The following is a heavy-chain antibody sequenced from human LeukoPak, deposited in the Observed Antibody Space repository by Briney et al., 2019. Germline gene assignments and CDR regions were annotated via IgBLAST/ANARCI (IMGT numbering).Heavy chain of an antibody. CDR3: VGSDSTVVAVVDY. CDR2: ISGSGGST. V-gene: IGHV3-23*01. D-gene: IGHD2-15*01. J-gene: IGHJ4*02. Sequence: GGSLRLSCAASGFTFSSYAMSWVRQAPGKGLEWVSSISGSGGSTYYADSVKGRFTTSRDNSKNTLYLQMNSLRAEDTAVYYCVGSDSTVVAVVDYWGQGTLVTVSS. CDR1: GFTFSSYA.